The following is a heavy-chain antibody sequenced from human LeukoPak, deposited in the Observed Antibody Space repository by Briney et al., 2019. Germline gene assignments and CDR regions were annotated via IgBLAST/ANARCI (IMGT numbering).Heavy chain of an antibody. CDR1: GFTFSSYF. V-gene: IGHV3-48*02. CDR3: ARGVDY. CDR2: ISISGSTI. J-gene: IGHJ4*02. Sequence: GGSLRLSCAASGFTFSSYFMNWVRQAPGKGPEWISYISISGSTIYYVDSVKGRFTISRDNAKNSLYLQLNSLRDEDTAVYYCARGVDYWGQGTLVTVSS.